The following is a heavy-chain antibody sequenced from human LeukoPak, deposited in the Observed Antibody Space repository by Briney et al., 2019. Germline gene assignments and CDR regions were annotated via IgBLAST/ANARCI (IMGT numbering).Heavy chain of an antibody. D-gene: IGHD6-13*01. Sequence: SETLSLTCTXSGGSISNFFWSWIRQPPGKGLGWLGYINYNGGPNYNPSLTSRVTISVDTSKNQFSLKLTSVTAADTAVYYCARDLDSSINAFDIWGQGTMVTVSS. CDR2: INYNGGP. CDR1: GGSISNFF. CDR3: ARDLDSSINAFDI. V-gene: IGHV4-59*01. J-gene: IGHJ3*02.